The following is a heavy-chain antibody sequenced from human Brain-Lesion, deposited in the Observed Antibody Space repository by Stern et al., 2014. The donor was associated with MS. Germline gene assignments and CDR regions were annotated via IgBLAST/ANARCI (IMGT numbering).Heavy chain of an antibody. Sequence: VQLVESGGGFPQPGGSLRLSCAASGFTFSNSWMHWVRPAPGKGLVWVSRINSDGSTTTYADSVKGRFTISRDNAKNTLYLQMSSLRAEDTAVYYCTILSGPYDHWGQGTLVTVSS. V-gene: IGHV3-74*02. CDR1: GFTFSNSW. D-gene: IGHD3-10*01. CDR3: TILSGPYDH. J-gene: IGHJ4*02. CDR2: INSDGSTT.